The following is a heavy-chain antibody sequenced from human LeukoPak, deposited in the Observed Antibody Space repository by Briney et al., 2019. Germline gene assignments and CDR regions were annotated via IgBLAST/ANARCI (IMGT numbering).Heavy chain of an antibody. D-gene: IGHD6-19*01. V-gene: IGHV5-51*01. Sequence: GESLKISCKGSGYSFTSYWIGWVRQMPGKGLEWTGIIYPGDSDTRYSPSFQGQVTISADKSISTAYLQWSSLKASDTAMYYCATLQDSSGWYRAFDIWGQGTMVTVSS. J-gene: IGHJ3*02. CDR1: GYSFTSYW. CDR3: ATLQDSSGWYRAFDI. CDR2: IYPGDSDT.